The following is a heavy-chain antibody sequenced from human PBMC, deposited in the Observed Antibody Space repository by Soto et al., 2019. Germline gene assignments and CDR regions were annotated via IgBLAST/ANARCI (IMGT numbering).Heavy chain of an antibody. Sequence: QVQLKESGPGLVKPSETLSLTCTVSGASISSYYWSCIRPPQGKRLPWIGDISYTGTTNYNPSLQSRVPISADTSKNQFSLILSSVTAADTVVYYCARGGGRSDYYYGMDVWGQGTTVTVSS. CDR2: ISYTGTT. V-gene: IGHV4-59*01. CDR1: GASISSYY. D-gene: IGHD6-6*01. CDR3: ARGGGRSDYYYGMDV. J-gene: IGHJ6*02.